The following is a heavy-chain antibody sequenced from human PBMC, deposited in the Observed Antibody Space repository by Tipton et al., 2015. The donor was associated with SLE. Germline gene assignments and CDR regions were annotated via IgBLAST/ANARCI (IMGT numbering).Heavy chain of an antibody. J-gene: IGHJ4*02. V-gene: IGHV4-61*02. CDR2: IYTSGST. CDR1: GGSISSGSYY. CDR3: AREGAEVAGFDY. Sequence: SLTCTVSGGSISSGSYYWSWIRQPAGKGLEWIGRIYTSGSTNYNPSLKSRVTISVDTSKNQFSLKLSSVTAADTAVYYCAREGAEVAGFDYWGQGTLVTVSS. D-gene: IGHD6-19*01.